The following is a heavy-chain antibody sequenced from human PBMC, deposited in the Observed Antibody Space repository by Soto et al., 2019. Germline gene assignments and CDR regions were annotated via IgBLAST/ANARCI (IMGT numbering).Heavy chain of an antibody. V-gene: IGHV1-8*01. CDR1: GYTFTSYD. CDR3: AREWSAAGHFYGMDV. D-gene: IGHD6-13*01. J-gene: IGHJ6*02. CDR2: MNTNSDDT. Sequence: QVQLVQSGAEVKKPGASVQVSCKTSGYTFTSYDINWVRQAPGQGLEWVGWMNTNSDDTRSVQKFRGRLTLTRDKSMRAVYMKLSNLRPDDSAVYYCAREWSAAGHFYGMDVWGQGTTVAVSS.